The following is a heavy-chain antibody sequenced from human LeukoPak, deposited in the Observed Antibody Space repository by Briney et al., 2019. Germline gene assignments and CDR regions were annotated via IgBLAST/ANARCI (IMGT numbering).Heavy chain of an antibody. J-gene: IGHJ6*02. V-gene: IGHV1-18*01. D-gene: IGHD6-6*01. Sequence: ASVKVSCKASGYTFTSYGIGWVRQAPGQGLERMGWISAYNGNTNYAQKLQGRVTMTTDTSTSTAYMELRSLRSDDTAVYYCARSSSSFRYYYYGMDVWGQGTTVTVSS. CDR2: ISAYNGNT. CDR3: ARSSSSFRYYYYGMDV. CDR1: GYTFTSYG.